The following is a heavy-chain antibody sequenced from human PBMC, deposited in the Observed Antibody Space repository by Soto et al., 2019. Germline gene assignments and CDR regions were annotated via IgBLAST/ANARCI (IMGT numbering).Heavy chain of an antibody. CDR1: GFTFRNYG. CDR2: IWYDGSNT. CDR3: TRDVSSRYFDL. V-gene: IGHV3-33*01. J-gene: IGHJ2*01. Sequence: QVQLVESGGGVVQPGTSLRLSCAASGFTFRNYGMHWVRQAPGKWLEWVAVIWYDGSNTYYADSVKGRFTISRDNSKNTLHLQMNSLRAEDTAVYYCTRDVSSRYFDLWGRGSLVTVSS.